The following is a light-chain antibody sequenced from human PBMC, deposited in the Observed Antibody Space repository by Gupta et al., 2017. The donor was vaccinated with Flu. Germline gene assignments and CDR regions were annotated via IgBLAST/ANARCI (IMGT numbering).Light chain of an antibody. CDR1: QSVGTN. CDR3: QQYNNWPFT. V-gene: IGKV3D-15*01. J-gene: IGKJ5*01. CDR2: GAS. Sequence: GERATLSCWASQSVGTNLAWYQQKAGQAPRLLIYGASTRATGIPVRLSGSGSGTEFTLIINSLEFEDSAVYYCQQYNNWPFTFGQGTRLE.